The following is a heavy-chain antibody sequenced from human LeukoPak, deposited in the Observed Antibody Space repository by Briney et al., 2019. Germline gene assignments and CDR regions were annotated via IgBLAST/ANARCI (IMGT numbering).Heavy chain of an antibody. Sequence: GASVKVSCKASGYTFTSFDINWARQVTGQGLEWMGWMNPNNGNTGYAQKFQGRVTITRDTSITTAYMELSSLRSEDTAIYYCAGGGAVAGDNWFDPWGQGTLVTVSS. CDR1: GYTFTSFD. V-gene: IGHV1-8*03. CDR3: AGGGAVAGDNWFDP. D-gene: IGHD6-19*01. J-gene: IGHJ5*02. CDR2: MNPNNGNT.